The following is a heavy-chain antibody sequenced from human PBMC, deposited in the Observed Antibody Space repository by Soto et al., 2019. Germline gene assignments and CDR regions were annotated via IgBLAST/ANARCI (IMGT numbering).Heavy chain of an antibody. J-gene: IGHJ3*01. CDR2: IAYDGTNA. CDR1: GFIFRHYG. V-gene: IGHV3-30*18. CDR3: AKRSTTSGSDVFDV. D-gene: IGHD1-1*01. Sequence: QVQLVESGGGVVQPGRSLRLSCAASGFIFRHYGMHWVRQAPGKGLEWAAVIAYDGTNAYYADSVKGRFTISRDNSNNTLYLQMNSLRADDTAVYYCAKRSTTSGSDVFDVWGLGTLVTVSS.